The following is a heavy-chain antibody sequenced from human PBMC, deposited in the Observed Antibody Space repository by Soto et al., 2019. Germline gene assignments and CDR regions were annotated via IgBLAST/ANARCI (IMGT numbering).Heavy chain of an antibody. CDR1: GFSLSTTGMC. V-gene: IGHV2-70*12. D-gene: IGHD5-18*01. CDR2: IDWADDK. CDR3: VHTGYSYDPFGY. Sequence: SGPTLVNPTQTLTLTCTFSGFSLSTTGMCVSWIRQPPGKALEWLALIDWADDKYYSTSLKTRLTISKDTSKNQVVLTMTNVEPVDTATYYCVHTGYSYDPFGYWGQGTTVTVSS. J-gene: IGHJ4*03.